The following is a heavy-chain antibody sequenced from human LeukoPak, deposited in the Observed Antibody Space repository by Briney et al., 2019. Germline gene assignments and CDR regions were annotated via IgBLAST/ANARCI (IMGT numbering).Heavy chain of an antibody. CDR2: MNPNSGNT. Sequence: GASVKVSCKASGYTFTSYDINWVRQATGQGLEWMGWMNPNSGNTGYAQKFQGRVTMTRNTSISTAYMELSSLRSEDTAVYYCARGPYSSGWYHLGYWGQGTLVTVSS. V-gene: IGHV1-8*01. J-gene: IGHJ4*02. CDR1: GYTFTSYD. D-gene: IGHD6-19*01. CDR3: ARGPYSSGWYHLGY.